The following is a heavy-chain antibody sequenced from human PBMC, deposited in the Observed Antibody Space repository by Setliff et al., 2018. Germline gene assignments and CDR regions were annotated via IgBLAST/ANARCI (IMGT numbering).Heavy chain of an antibody. CDR3: ARLVRYCTRTSCQRTPGTEY. CDR2: ISTYNGVT. V-gene: IGHV1-18*04. CDR1: GYAVTGYH. J-gene: IGHJ4*02. D-gene: IGHD2-2*01. Sequence: ASVKVSCKASGYAVTGYHIHWVRQAPGQGLEWMGWISTYNGVTNYAQRFQGRVTMTTDTSTSAAYMELRSLRSDDTAVYYCARLVRYCTRTSCQRTPGTEYWGQGTLVTVSS.